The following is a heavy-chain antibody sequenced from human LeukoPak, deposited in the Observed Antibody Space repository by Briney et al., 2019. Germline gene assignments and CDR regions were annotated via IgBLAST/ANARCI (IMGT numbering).Heavy chain of an antibody. Sequence: SETLSLTCTVSGGSISSGDYYWSWIRQPPGKGLEWIGYIYYSGGTYYNPSLKSRVTISVDTSKNQFSLKLSSVTAADTAVYYCARDRAVTPFDYWGQGTLVSVSS. J-gene: IGHJ4*02. CDR1: GGSISSGDYY. D-gene: IGHD4-17*01. V-gene: IGHV4-30-4*08. CDR2: IYYSGGT. CDR3: ARDRAVTPFDY.